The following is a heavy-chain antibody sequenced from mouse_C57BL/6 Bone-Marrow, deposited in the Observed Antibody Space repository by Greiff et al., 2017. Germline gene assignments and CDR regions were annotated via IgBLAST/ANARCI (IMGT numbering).Heavy chain of an antibody. CDR2: IDPANGNT. CDR1: GFNIKNTY. CDR3: AREVITTVVSFDV. J-gene: IGHJ1*03. V-gene: IGHV14-3*01. Sequence: VQLQQSVAELVRPGASVKLSCTASGFNIKNTYMHWVKQRPEQGLEWIGRIDPANGNTKYAPKFQGKATITADTSSNTAYLQLSSLTSEDTSIYYSAREVITTVVSFDVWGTGTTVTVSS. D-gene: IGHD1-1*01.